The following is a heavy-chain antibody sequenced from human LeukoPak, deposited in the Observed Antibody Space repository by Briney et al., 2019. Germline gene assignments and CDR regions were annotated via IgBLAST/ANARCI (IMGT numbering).Heavy chain of an antibody. D-gene: IGHD2-15*01. CDR2: IKTVVRST. CDR3: ARESYCSGGSCYSGRAFDI. Sequence: GGALRVSCAASGFTFSIDWMHWVRQEPGGGLVWVSRIKTVVRSTYYADSVKGRFTISRDNAKNTLYLQTNSLRAEDTAVYYCARESYCSGGSCYSGRAFDIWGQGTMVTVSS. J-gene: IGHJ3*02. CDR1: GFTFSIDW. V-gene: IGHV3-74*01.